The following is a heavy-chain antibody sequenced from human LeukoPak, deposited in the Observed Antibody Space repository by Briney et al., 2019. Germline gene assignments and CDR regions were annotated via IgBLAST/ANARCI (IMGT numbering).Heavy chain of an antibody. CDR1: GFTFSSYW. J-gene: IGHJ3*02. CDR3: ARHRSGGSQDDAFDI. CDR2: IKGDGSEK. D-gene: IGHD2-15*01. V-gene: IGHV3-7*01. Sequence: GGSLRLSCAASGFTFSSYWMSWVRQAPGKGLEWVANIKGDGSEKYYVDSVKGRFSISRDNAKNFLYLQVNSLRADDTAVYYCARHRSGGSQDDAFDIWGQGTLVTVSS.